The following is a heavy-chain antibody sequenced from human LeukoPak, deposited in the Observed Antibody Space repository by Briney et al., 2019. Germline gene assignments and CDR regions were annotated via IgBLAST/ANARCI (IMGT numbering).Heavy chain of an antibody. V-gene: IGHV5-51*01. D-gene: IGHD6-13*01. J-gene: IGHJ6*02. CDR1: GYSFTSNW. CDR3: ARQKEDVAAAGTSYYYYYGMDV. CDR2: LYPGDSET. Sequence: GESLKISCKSSGYSFTSNWIGWVRQMPGKGLEWMGILYPGDSETKYSPSFQGQVTISADKSISTAYLQWSNLKASDTAMYYCARQKEDVAAAGTSYYYYYGMDVWGQGTTVTVSS.